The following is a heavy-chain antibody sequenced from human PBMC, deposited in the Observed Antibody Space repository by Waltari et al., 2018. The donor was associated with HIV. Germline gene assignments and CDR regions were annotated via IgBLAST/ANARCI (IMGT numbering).Heavy chain of an antibody. CDR1: GFPFRPSS. V-gene: IGHV3-23*01. J-gene: IGHJ4*02. CDR2: MGGGDDI. D-gene: IGHD2-8*01. CDR3: ARDRLHSNGLWDPAEH. Sequence: EVQLLEYGGGLVQPGGCLRLPCAAPGFPFRPSSTDWVRQAPEKGLGGVSGMGGGDDIYYAESVKGRFTISRDNSKNTVYLQMKSLRVEDTAIYYCARDRLHSNGLWDPAEHWGQGTLVTVSS.